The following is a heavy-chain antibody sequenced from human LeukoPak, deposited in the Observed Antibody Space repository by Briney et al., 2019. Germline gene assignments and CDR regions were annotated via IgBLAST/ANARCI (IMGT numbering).Heavy chain of an antibody. V-gene: IGHV1-46*01. J-gene: IGHJ6*03. CDR3: ARNPKISSSWYIDYYYYRDV. CDR1: GYTFTSYY. CDR2: INPSGGST. D-gene: IGHD6-13*01. Sequence: ASVKVSCKASGYTFTSYYMHWVRQAPGQGLEWMGIINPSGGSTSYAQKFQGRVTMTRDTSTSTVYMELSSLRSEDTAVYYCARNPKISSSWYIDYYYYRDVWGKGTTVTISS.